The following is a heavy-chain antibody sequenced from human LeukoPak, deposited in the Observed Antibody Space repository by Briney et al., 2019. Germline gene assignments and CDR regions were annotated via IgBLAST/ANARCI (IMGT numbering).Heavy chain of an antibody. V-gene: IGHV3-20*04. CDR1: GFTFSSYS. J-gene: IGHJ4*02. Sequence: PGGSLRLSCAASGFTFSSYSMSWVRQAPGKGLEWVSGINWNGGSTGYADSVKGRFTISRDNAKNSLYLQMDSLRAEDTAFYYCARGAGSGWYFFYTYWGQGTLVTVSS. CDR3: ARGAGSGWYFFYTY. D-gene: IGHD6-19*01. CDR2: INWNGGST.